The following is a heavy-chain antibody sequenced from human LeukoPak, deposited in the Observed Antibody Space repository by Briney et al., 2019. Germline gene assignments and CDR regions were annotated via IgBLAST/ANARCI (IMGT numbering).Heavy chain of an antibody. CDR3: ARRYYGSGSGYYFDY. CDR1: GYTFSNYW. CDR2: IYPGDSDT. D-gene: IGHD3-10*01. J-gene: IGHJ4*02. Sequence: GESLKISCKASGYTFSNYWIGWVRQTPGKGLEWMGIIYPGDSDTRYSPSFQGQVTISADKSISTAYLQWSSLKASDTAMYYCARRYYGSGSGYYFDYWGQGTLVTVSS. V-gene: IGHV5-51*01.